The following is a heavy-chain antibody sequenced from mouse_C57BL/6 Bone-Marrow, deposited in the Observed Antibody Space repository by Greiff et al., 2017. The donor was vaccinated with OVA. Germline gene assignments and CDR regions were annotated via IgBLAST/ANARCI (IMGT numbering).Heavy chain of an antibody. Sequence: EVKVVESGGGLVQPGRSLRLSCATSGFTFSDFYMEWVRQAPGKGLEWIAASSNKANDYTTEYSASVKGRFIVSRDTSQSILYLQMNALRAEDTAIYYCARDDYYWYFDVWGTGTTVTVSS. CDR2: SSNKANDYTT. CDR3: ARDDYYWYFDV. J-gene: IGHJ1*03. V-gene: IGHV7-1*01. CDR1: GFTFSDFY.